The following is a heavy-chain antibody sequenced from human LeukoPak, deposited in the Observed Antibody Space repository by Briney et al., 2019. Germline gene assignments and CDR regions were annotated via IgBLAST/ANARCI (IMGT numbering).Heavy chain of an antibody. V-gene: IGHV3-53*01. Sequence: GGSLRLSCAASGFTVSSNYMSWVRQAPGKGLEWVSVIYSGGSTYYADSVKGRFTISRDNSKNTLYLQMNSLRAEDTAVYYCAKDGYYYDSSGYYIWGQGTLVTVSS. D-gene: IGHD3-22*01. CDR2: IYSGGST. CDR3: AKDGYYYDSSGYYI. CDR1: GFTVSSNY. J-gene: IGHJ4*02.